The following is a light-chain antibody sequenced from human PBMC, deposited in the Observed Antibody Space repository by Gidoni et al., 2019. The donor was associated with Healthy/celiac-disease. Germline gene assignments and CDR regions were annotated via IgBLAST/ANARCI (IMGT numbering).Light chain of an antibody. V-gene: IGKV3-20*01. CDR3: QQYGSSPGT. J-gene: IGKJ4*01. CDR1: QSVGSSY. Sequence: EIVLPPSPGTLSLSPGERATLSCRASQSVGSSYLAWYQQKPGQAPRLLIYGASSRATGIPDRFSGSGSGTDFTLTISRLEPEDFAVYYCQQYGSSPGTFGGGTKVEIK. CDR2: GAS.